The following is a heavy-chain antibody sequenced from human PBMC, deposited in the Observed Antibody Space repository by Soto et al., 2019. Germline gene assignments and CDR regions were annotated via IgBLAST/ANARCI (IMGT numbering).Heavy chain of an antibody. V-gene: IGHV4-31*03. J-gene: IGHJ5*02. Sequence: QVQLQESGPGLVKPSQTLSLTCTVSGGSVNSGGYYWNWIRQHPGKGLEWIGYIYYSGSTYYNPTLKSRVTLAVDTCKNPFSLKLSSVHAADTAVYYCGRSVFPWGKGTLVTVSS. CDR1: GGSVNSGGYY. CDR2: IYYSGST. CDR3: GRSVFP.